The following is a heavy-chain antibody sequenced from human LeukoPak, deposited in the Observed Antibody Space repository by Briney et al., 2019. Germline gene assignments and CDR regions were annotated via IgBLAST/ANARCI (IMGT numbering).Heavy chain of an antibody. D-gene: IGHD2-2*01. CDR1: GFTFDDYA. V-gene: IGHV3-9*03. CDR2: ISWNSGSI. CDR3: AKGYCSSTSCSGDY. J-gene: IGHJ4*02. Sequence: GGSQRLSCAASGFTFDDYAMHWVRQAPGKGLEWVSGISWNSGSIVCGDSVEGRFTLSRDNDKNSLSVQKNSVRAEDVALYYCAKGYCSSTSCSGDYLGQGTLVSVSS.